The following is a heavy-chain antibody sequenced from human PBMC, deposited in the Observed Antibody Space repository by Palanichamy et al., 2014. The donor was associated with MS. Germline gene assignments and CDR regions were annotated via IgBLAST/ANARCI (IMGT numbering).Heavy chain of an antibody. Sequence: QVQLVESGGGVVQPGRSLRLSCAASGFTFSTYAMHWVRQAPGKGLEWVAVISFDGSNIYYTDSVKGRFTTSRENSKITLYLQMNSLRTEDTAVHYCARDLFRHNDIWSGYGAMDVWGQGTTVTVSS. D-gene: IGHD3-3*01. V-gene: IGHV3-30-3*01. CDR3: ARDLFRHNDIWSGYGAMDV. CDR1: GFTFSTYA. J-gene: IGHJ6*02. CDR2: ISFDGSNI.